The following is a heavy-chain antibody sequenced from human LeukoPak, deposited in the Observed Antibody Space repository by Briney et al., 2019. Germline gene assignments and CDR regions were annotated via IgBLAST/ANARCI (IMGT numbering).Heavy chain of an antibody. D-gene: IGHD6-6*01. CDR3: ASIAALQGQDYYYYYMDV. Sequence: ASVKVSCKASGGTFSSYAISWVRQAPGQGLEWMGGIIPIFGTANYAQKFQGRVTITADESTSTAYMELSSLRSEDTAVYYCASIAALQGQDYYYYYMDVWGKGTTVTVSS. J-gene: IGHJ6*03. V-gene: IGHV1-69*13. CDR2: IIPIFGTA. CDR1: GGTFSSYA.